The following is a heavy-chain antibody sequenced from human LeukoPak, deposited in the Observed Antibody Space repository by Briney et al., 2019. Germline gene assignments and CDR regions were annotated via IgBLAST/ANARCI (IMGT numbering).Heavy chain of an antibody. Sequence: GGSLRLSCAASGFTFGGYWMTWVRQAPGKGLEWVAKIKQDGSEKYYVDSVKGRFTISRDNAENSLYLQMNSLRAEDTAVYYCASLNFQHWGQGTLVTVSS. CDR2: IKQDGSEK. CDR3: ASLNFQH. V-gene: IGHV3-7*02. CDR1: GFTFGGYW. J-gene: IGHJ1*01.